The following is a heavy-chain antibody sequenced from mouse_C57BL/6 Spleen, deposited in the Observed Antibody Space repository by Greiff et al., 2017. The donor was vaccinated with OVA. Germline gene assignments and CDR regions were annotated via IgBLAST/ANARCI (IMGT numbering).Heavy chain of an antibody. D-gene: IGHD1-1*01. J-gene: IGHJ4*01. CDR1: GYSFTDYN. V-gene: IGHV1-39*01. CDR2: INPNYGTT. Sequence: VQLKESGPELVKPGASVKISCKASGYSFTDYNMNWVKQSNGKSLEWIGVINPNYGTTSYNQKFKGKATLTVDQSSSTAYMQLNSLTSEDSAVYYCARGEFITTPYYAMDYWGQGTSVTVSS. CDR3: ARGEFITTPYYAMDY.